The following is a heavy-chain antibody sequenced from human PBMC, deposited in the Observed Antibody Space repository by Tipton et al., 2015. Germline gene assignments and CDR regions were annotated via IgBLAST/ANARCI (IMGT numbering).Heavy chain of an antibody. V-gene: IGHV4-34*01. J-gene: IGHJ5*02. CDR1: GGSFSGYS. Sequence: TLSLTCVVYGGSFSGYSWTWIRQPPGKGLEWIGEISQSGNTNYNPSLKSRVTISVDTPKNQFSLKLSSVTAADTAVYYCARELVGATITAIDPWGQGTLVTVSS. CDR3: ARELVGATITAIDP. D-gene: IGHD1-26*01. CDR2: ISQSGNT.